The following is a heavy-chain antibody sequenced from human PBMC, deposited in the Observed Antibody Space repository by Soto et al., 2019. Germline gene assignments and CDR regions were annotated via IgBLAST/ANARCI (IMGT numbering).Heavy chain of an antibody. CDR1: GFIFSRYG. CDR2: TWYDGSNK. J-gene: IGHJ4*02. V-gene: IGHV3-33*06. D-gene: IGHD2-2*01. CDR3: AKGDTTDPLHY. Sequence: QVQLVESGGGVVQPGRSLRLSCTASGFIFSRYGMHWVRQAPGKGLEWVAATWYDGSNKYYADSVKGRFTISRDNSKNTLYLQMDSLRVEDTAVYYCAKGDTTDPLHYWGQGTLVTVSS.